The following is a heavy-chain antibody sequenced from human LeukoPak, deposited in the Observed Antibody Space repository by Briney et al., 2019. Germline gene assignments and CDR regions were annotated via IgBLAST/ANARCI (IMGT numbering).Heavy chain of an antibody. Sequence: SETLSLLCSVCGGLNSSYYWIWIRQPPGKGLEWIGYIYYSGSTNYNPSLKSRVTISVDTSKNQFSLKLSSVTGADTAVYYCARGTGITMIVVVPTYAFDIWGQGTMVTVSS. V-gene: IGHV4-59*01. CDR1: GGLNSSYY. CDR2: IYYSGST. J-gene: IGHJ3*02. CDR3: ARGTGITMIVVVPTYAFDI. D-gene: IGHD3-22*01.